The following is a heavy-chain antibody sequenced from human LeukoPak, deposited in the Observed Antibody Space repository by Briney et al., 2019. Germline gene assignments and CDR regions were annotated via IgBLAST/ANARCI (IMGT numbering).Heavy chain of an antibody. CDR2: IWYDGSNK. D-gene: IGHD5-12*01. Sequence: GGSLRLSCAASGFTFSSYGMHWVRQAPGKGLEWVAVIWYDGSNKYYADSVKGRFTISRDKSNNTVHLQMNSLRAEDTAVYYCTRDLTVATIRTPLQHWGQGTLVTVSS. CDR1: GFTFSSYG. J-gene: IGHJ1*01. CDR3: TRDLTVATIRTPLQH. V-gene: IGHV3-33*01.